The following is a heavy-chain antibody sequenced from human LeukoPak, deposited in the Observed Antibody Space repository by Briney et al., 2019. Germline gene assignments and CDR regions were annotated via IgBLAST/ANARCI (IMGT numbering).Heavy chain of an antibody. CDR1: GGSFSGYY. CDR3: ARVHCSSTSCYRPRGYFDY. J-gene: IGHJ4*02. CDR2: INHSGST. V-gene: IGHV4-34*01. Sequence: SETLSLTCAVYGGSFSGYYWGWLRQPPGKGREGIGEINHSGSTKYKPSLKSRVTISVDTSKNQSSLKLSSATAADTAVYYCARVHCSSTSCYRPRGYFDYWGRGTLVTVSS. D-gene: IGHD2-2*01.